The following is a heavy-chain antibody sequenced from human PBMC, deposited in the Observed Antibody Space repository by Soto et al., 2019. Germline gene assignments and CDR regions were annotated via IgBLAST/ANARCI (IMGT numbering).Heavy chain of an antibody. D-gene: IGHD1-1*01. V-gene: IGHV1-69*08. J-gene: IGHJ6*02. CDR1: RGAFTNYS. Sequence: SVKVSCKVSRGAFTNYSLNWVRHSPGQSLEWLGGLIPLHNTSNTSDKFVCRLSVTADLSSSTVYMHLSGLTSGDTATSYCASWSAWNPLYYHGMDVWGQGTTVTVSS. CDR3: ASWSAWNPLYYHGMDV. CDR2: LIPLHNTS.